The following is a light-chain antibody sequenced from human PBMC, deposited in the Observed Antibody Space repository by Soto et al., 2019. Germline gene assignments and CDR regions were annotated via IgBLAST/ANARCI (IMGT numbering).Light chain of an antibody. CDR2: DAS. CDR1: QSVSSI. J-gene: IGKJ4*01. Sequence: EILMTQSPSTLSVSPGERATLSCRASQSVSSILTWYQQKPGQAPRLLIYDASTRTTGVPARFSGSGSGTEFTLTINSLHSEDFAVYYCQQYNNSPPLTFGGGTKVEIK. CDR3: QQYNNSPPLT. V-gene: IGKV3-15*01.